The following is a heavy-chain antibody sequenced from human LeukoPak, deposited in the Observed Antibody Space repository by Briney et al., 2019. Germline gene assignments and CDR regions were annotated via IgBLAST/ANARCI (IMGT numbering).Heavy chain of an antibody. CDR3: ARMVRGVSKGSCYYYYYGMDV. J-gene: IGHJ6*04. Sequence: SETLSLTCTVSGASISSYYWSWIRQPPGKGLEWIGYIYYSGSTNYNPPLKSRVTISVDTSKTHFSLKLSSVTAADTAVYYCARMVRGVSKGSCYYYYYGMDVWGKGTTVTVSS. V-gene: IGHV4-59*01. CDR2: IYYSGST. D-gene: IGHD3-10*01. CDR1: GASISSYY.